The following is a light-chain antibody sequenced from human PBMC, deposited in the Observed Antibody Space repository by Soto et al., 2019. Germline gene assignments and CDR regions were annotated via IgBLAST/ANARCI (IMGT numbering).Light chain of an antibody. CDR2: DAS. CDR1: QTIGSW. Sequence: SQLTQSPSSLSASVGDRVTITCRASQTIGSWLAWYQQKPGTAPKLLIYDASTLEGGVPSRFSGSGSGTQFTLTISSLQPDDFATYYCQQYDDYPLTFGGGTKVDIK. J-gene: IGKJ4*01. CDR3: QQYDDYPLT. V-gene: IGKV1-5*01.